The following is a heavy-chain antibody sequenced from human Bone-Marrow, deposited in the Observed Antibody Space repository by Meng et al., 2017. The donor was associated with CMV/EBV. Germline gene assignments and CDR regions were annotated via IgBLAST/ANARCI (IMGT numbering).Heavy chain of an antibody. V-gene: IGHV4-59*01. CDR3: ARERDGYPNDY. CDR2: IYYSGST. J-gene: IGHJ4*02. CDR1: GGSISSYY. D-gene: IGHD5-24*01. Sequence: SETLSLTCTVSGGSISSYYWSWIRQPPGKGLEWIGYIYYSGSTNYNPSLKSRVTISVDTSKNQFSLKLSSVTAADTAVYYCARERDGYPNDYWGQGTLVTVSS.